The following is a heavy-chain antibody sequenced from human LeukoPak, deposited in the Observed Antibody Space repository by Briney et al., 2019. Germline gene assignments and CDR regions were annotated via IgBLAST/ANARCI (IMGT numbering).Heavy chain of an antibody. J-gene: IGHJ4*02. D-gene: IGHD3-10*01. Sequence: SESLSLTCTVSGGSISSSSYYWGWIRQPRGKGLEWIGSIYYSGSTYYNPSLKSRVTISVDTSKNQFSLKLSSVTAADTAVYYCARRRRGFDYWGQGTLVTVSS. V-gene: IGHV4-39*01. CDR1: GGSISSSSYY. CDR2: IYYSGST. CDR3: ARRRRGFDY.